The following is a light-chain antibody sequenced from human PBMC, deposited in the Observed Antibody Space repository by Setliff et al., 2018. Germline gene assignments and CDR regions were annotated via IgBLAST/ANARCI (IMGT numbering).Light chain of an antibody. Sequence: QSVLAQPPSASGTPGQRVTISCSGSNSNIGSNSVNWYQQLPGTAPKLLIYSNNQRPSGVPDRFSGSKSGTSASLAISGLQSEDEADYYCSTWDDSLNGRVFGGGTK. CDR3: STWDDSLNGRV. V-gene: IGLV1-44*01. CDR2: SNN. CDR1: NSNIGSNS. J-gene: IGLJ2*01.